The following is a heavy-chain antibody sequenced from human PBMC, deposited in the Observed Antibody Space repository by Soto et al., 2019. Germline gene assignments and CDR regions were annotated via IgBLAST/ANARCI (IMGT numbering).Heavy chain of an antibody. CDR2: ISYDGSNK. CDR1: GFTFSSYA. Sequence: QVQLVESGGGVVQPGRSLRLSCAASGFTFSSYAMHWVRQAPGKGLEWVAVISYDGSNKYYADSVKGRFTISRDNSKNTLYLQMNSLRAEDTAVYYGARDLVGASGVFDYWGQGTLVTVSS. J-gene: IGHJ4*02. CDR3: ARDLVGASGVFDY. V-gene: IGHV3-30-3*01. D-gene: IGHD1-26*01.